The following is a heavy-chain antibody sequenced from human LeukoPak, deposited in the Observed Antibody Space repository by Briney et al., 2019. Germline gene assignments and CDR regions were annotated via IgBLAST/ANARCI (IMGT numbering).Heavy chain of an antibody. CDR2: IRYDGSNK. V-gene: IGHV3-30*02. D-gene: IGHD3-22*01. CDR3: AKAPYYYDSSGPDY. J-gene: IGHJ4*02. CDR1: GFTFSSYG. Sequence: QPGGSLRLSCAASGFTFSSYGMHWVRQAPGKGLEWVAFIRYDGSNKYYADSVKGRFTISGDNSKNTLYLQMNSLRAEDTAVYYCAKAPYYYDSSGPDYWGQGTLVTVSS.